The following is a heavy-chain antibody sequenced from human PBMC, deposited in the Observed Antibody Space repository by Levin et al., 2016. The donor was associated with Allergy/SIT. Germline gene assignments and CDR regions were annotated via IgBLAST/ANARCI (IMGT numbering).Heavy chain of an antibody. CDR3: AKAPYYYDSSGYYDEGYYYYGMDV. Sequence: WIRQPPGKGLEWVSAISGSGGSTYYADSVKGRFTISRDNSKNTLYLQMNSLRAEDTAVYYCAKAPYYYDSSGYYDEGYYYYGMDVWGQGTTVTVSS. CDR2: ISGSGGST. V-gene: IGHV3-23*01. D-gene: IGHD3-22*01. J-gene: IGHJ6*02.